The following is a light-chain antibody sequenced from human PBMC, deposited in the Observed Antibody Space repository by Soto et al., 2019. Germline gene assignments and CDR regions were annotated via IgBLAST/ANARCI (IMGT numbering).Light chain of an antibody. J-gene: IGKJ4*01. Sequence: LQRTQFPSSVSASLSDTVNITFRASQDINVYLNWYQQKPGKAPKLLINVASTLQSGVPSRFSGSGSGTDFTLAISSLQPEDFATYYCQQSSSTPQTFGGGTKVDIK. CDR2: VAS. CDR3: QQSSSTPQT. V-gene: IGKV1-39*01. CDR1: QDINVY.